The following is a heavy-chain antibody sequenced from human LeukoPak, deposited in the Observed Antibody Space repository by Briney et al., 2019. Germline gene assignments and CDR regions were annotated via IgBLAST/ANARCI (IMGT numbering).Heavy chain of an antibody. V-gene: IGHV4-39*01. Sequence: NPSETLSLTCTVSGGSISSSSYYWGWIRQPPGKGLEWIGTIYYTGSTDYNPSLKSRVTISIDTSKNQFSLKLSSVTAAETAVYYCARQSYYSNYDWGQGTLVTVSS. D-gene: IGHD4-11*01. J-gene: IGHJ4*02. CDR1: GGSISSSSYY. CDR3: ARQSYYSNYD. CDR2: IYYTGST.